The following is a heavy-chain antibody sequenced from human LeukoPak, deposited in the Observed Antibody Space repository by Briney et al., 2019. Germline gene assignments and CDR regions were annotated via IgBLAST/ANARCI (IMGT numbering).Heavy chain of an antibody. CDR1: GDSVSSAA. J-gene: IGHJ4*02. CDR3: ARGGIGYCTSSSCYFDY. CDR2: TYYRSKWYN. V-gene: IGHV6-1*01. D-gene: IGHD2-2*01. Sequence: SQTLSLTCAISGDSVSSAAWNWIRQSPSRGLEWLGRTYYRSKWYNDYAVSVKSQITINPDTSKNQFSLQLNSVTPEDTAVYYCARGGIGYCTSSSCYFDYWGQGTLVTVSS.